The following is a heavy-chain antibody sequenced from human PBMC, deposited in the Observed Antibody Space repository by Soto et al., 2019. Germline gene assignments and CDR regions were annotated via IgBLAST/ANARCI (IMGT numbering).Heavy chain of an antibody. D-gene: IGHD5-18*01. Sequence: GGSLILSCAASGFTFSSYSMNWVRQAPGKGLEWVSSISSSSSYIYYADSVKGRFTISRDNAKNSLYLQMNSLRAEDTAVYYCARYFTQAMGPNWFDPWGQGTLVTVSS. CDR2: ISSSSSYI. CDR3: ARYFTQAMGPNWFDP. CDR1: GFTFSSYS. V-gene: IGHV3-21*01. J-gene: IGHJ5*02.